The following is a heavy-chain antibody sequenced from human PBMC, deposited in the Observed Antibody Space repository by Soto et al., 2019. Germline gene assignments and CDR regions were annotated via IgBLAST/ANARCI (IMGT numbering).Heavy chain of an antibody. D-gene: IGHD6-13*01. CDR3: ARGGVTGYSSSWIFDY. V-gene: IGHV6-1*01. CDR2: TYYRSKWYN. Sequence: SQTLSLTCAISGDSVSSNSAAWNWIRQSPSRGLEWLGRTYYRSKWYNDYAVSVKSRITVNPDTSKNQFSLQLNSVTPEDTAVYYCARGGVTGYSSSWIFDYWGQGTLVTVSS. J-gene: IGHJ4*02. CDR1: GDSVSSNSAA.